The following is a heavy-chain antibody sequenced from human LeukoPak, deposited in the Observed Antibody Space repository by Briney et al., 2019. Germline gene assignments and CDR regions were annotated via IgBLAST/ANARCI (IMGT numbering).Heavy chain of an antibody. CDR1: GFTFSSYS. V-gene: IGHV3-21*01. J-gene: IGHJ6*03. CDR2: ISSSSSYI. CDR3: ARVGYYDFWSGYYFYYYYMDV. Sequence: GGSLRPSCAASGFTFSSYSMNWVRQAPGKGLEWVSSISSSSSYIYYADSVKGRFTISRDNAKNSLYLQMNSLRAEDTAVYYCARVGYYDFWSGYYFYYYYMDVWGQGTLVTVSS. D-gene: IGHD3-3*01.